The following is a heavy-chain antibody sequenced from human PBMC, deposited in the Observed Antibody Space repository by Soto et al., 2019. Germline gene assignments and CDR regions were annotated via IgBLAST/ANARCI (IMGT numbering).Heavy chain of an antibody. CDR3: ARWPQPRYTADPYAVEI. D-gene: IGHD6-19*01. V-gene: IGHV1-69*11. CDR1: GGTFSSSG. CDR2: IVPSLDTT. J-gene: IGHJ6*02. Sequence: QVHLVQSGTEVKKPGSSVKVSCKASGGTFSSSGFSWVRQAPGQGLEWMGMIVPSLDTTNYAQKFQARVTITADEVTSTAYMEWRSLRSEDTAVYYCARWPQPRYTADPYAVEIWSQGTRVIVSS.